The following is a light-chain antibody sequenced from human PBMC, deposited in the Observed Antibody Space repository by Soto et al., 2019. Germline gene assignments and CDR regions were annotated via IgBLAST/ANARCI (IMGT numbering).Light chain of an antibody. J-gene: IGKJ1*01. CDR2: GAS. CDR3: QQYNYWPRT. CDR1: QSVSSN. Sequence: EIVMTQSPATLSVSPGERATLSCRASQSVSSNLAWYQQKPGQAPGLLIYGASIRATGIPARFSGSGSGTEFTLTISSLQSEDFAVYYCQQYNYWPRTFGQGTKVEIK. V-gene: IGKV3-15*01.